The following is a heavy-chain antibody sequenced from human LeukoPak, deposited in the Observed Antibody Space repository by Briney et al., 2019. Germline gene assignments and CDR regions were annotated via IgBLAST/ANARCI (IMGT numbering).Heavy chain of an antibody. CDR1: GFTFRSYA. CDR2: ISGSGGST. CDR3: ARTDAYYDSSGYAIDGFDP. V-gene: IGHV3-23*01. Sequence: SGGSLRLSCAASGFTFRSYAMTWVRQAPGKGLEWVSSISGSGGSTYYADSVKGRFTISRDNSKNTLYLQMNSLRAEDTAVYYCARTDAYYDSSGYAIDGFDPWGQGTLVTVSP. D-gene: IGHD3-22*01. J-gene: IGHJ5*02.